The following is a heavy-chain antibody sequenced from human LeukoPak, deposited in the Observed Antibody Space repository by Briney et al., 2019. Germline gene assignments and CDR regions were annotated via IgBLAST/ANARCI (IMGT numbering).Heavy chain of an antibody. Sequence: ASVKVSCKASGYTFTSYSISCVRQAPGQGLEWMGWISAYNGNTIYAQKVKGRVTMTTDTSTSTAYMELRSLKSDDTAVYYCARASYCSGGSCYSDYGGQGTLVTVSS. D-gene: IGHD2-15*01. CDR2: ISAYNGNT. CDR3: ARASYCSGGSCYSDY. CDR1: GYTFTSYS. V-gene: IGHV1-18*01. J-gene: IGHJ4*02.